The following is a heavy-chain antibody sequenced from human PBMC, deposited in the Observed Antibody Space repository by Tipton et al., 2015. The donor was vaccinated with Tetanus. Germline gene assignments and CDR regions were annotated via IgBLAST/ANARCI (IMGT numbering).Heavy chain of an antibody. CDR1: GFIFSSYG. Sequence: SLRLSCAASGFIFSSYGIHWTRQAPGKGLEWVAVSWYDGTDKYYADSVKGRFTISRDNSKNTLYLQMNSLRAGDTAVYYCAREAGCSGGSCFSGDFDNWGQGTQVTVSS. J-gene: IGHJ4*02. CDR2: SWYDGTDK. D-gene: IGHD2-15*01. CDR3: AREAGCSGGSCFSGDFDN. V-gene: IGHV3-33*01.